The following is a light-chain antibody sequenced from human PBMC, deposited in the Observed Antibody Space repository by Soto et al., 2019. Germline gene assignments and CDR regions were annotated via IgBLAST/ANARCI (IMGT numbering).Light chain of an antibody. V-gene: IGKV1-39*01. Sequence: DIQMTQSPSSLSASVGDRVTITCRASQSIDIYLNWYQQKPGKAPNILIYGASSLVSGVPSRFSGSGSGTEFTLTISSLQPEDFATYSCQQSYSTPYTFGQGTKLEIK. J-gene: IGKJ2*01. CDR3: QQSYSTPYT. CDR1: QSIDIY. CDR2: GAS.